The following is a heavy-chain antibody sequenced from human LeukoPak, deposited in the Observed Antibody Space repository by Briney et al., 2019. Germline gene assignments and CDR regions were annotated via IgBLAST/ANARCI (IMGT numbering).Heavy chain of an antibody. D-gene: IGHD3-10*01. V-gene: IGHV1-69*06. Sequence: SVKVSCKASGGTFSSYAISWVRQAPGQGLEWMGETLPIFGTANYAQKFQGRVTITADKSTSTAYMELSSLRSEDAAVYYCARAMVRGVIKKFDWFDPWGQGTLVTVSS. CDR1: GGTFSSYA. CDR2: TLPIFGTA. CDR3: ARAMVRGVIKKFDWFDP. J-gene: IGHJ5*02.